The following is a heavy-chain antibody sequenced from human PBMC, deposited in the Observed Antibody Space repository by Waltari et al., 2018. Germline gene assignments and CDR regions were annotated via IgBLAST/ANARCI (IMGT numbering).Heavy chain of an antibody. CDR2: ISSSSSTI. CDR3: ARDKAYCGGDCYPVLDY. CDR1: GFTFSSYS. Sequence: EVQLVESGGGLVQPGGSLRLSCAASGFTFSSYSMNWVRQAPGKGLEWVSYISSSSSTIYYADSVKGRFTISRDNAKNSLYLQMNSLRAEDTAVYYCARDKAYCGGDCYPVLDYWGQGTLVTVSS. D-gene: IGHD2-21*01. J-gene: IGHJ4*02. V-gene: IGHV3-48*04.